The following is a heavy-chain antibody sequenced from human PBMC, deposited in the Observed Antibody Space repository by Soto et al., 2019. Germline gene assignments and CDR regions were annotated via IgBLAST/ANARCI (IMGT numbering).Heavy chain of an antibody. D-gene: IGHD2-21*02. Sequence: EVQLLESGGGLVQPGGSLRLSCAASGFTFSNYAMSWVRQSPGKGLEWVSTVRGGGDGTYYADSVKGRFTISRDNPRNTVYLQMNRLRAEDTAVYYCAKKGLGSLATYFNYGDCHYAFYLWGQGTMFTVSS. J-gene: IGHJ3*01. V-gene: IGHV3-23*01. CDR1: GFTFSNYA. CDR2: VRGGGDGT. CDR3: AKKGLGSLATYFNYGDCHYAFYL.